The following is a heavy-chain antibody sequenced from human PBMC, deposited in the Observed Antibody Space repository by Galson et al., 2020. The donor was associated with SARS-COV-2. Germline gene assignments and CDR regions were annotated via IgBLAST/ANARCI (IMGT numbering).Heavy chain of an antibody. CDR1: GYSFSTYW. CDR3: ARHRIYGDSHPPFDP. Sequence: KIGESLKISCKGSGYSFSTYWIGWVRQMPGKGLEWMGIIYPGDSDTRYSPSFQGQVTISADKSISTAYLQWSSLKASDTAMYYCARHRIYGDSHPPFDPWGQGTLVTVSS. V-gene: IGHV5-51*01. CDR2: IYPGDSDT. D-gene: IGHD4-17*01. J-gene: IGHJ5*02.